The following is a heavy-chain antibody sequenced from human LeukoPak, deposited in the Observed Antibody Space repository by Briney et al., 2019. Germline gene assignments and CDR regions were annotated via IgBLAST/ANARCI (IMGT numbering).Heavy chain of an antibody. CDR1: GFTFSSYE. CDR3: ARESRSSGWDYFDY. CDR2: ISSSGSTI. D-gene: IGHD6-19*01. V-gene: IGHV3-48*03. J-gene: IGHJ4*02. Sequence: PGGSLRLSCAASGFTFSSYEMNWVRHAPGKGLEWVSYISSSGSTIYYADSVKSRFTISRDNAKNSLYLQMNSLRAEDTAVYYCARESRSSGWDYFDYWGQGTPVTVSS.